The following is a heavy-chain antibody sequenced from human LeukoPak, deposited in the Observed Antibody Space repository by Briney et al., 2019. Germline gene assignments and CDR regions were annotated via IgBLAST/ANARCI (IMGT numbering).Heavy chain of an antibody. V-gene: IGHV3-11*03. D-gene: IGHD1-26*01. CDR2: ISSSSSYT. CDR1: GFSFSDDY. CDR3: ARSRGVGPGAYFDY. J-gene: IGHJ4*02. Sequence: GGSLRLSCAVSGFSFSDDYMSWIRQAPGQGLEWVSYISSSSSYTNYADSVKGRFTISRDNAMNSLYLQMKSLRAEDTAVYYCARSRGVGPGAYFDYWGQGTLVTVSS.